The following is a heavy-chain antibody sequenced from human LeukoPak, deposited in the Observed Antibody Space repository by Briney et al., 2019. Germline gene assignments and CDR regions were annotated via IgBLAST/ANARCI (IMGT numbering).Heavy chain of an antibody. D-gene: IGHD3-10*01. CDR1: GGSISSSSYY. J-gene: IGHJ4*02. Sequence: PSETLSLTCTVSGGSISSSSYYWGWIRQPPGKGLEWIGSIYDSGSAYYNPPLKSRVTISVDTSKNQFSLKLSSVTAADTAMYYCARVSWPGLRGGDYWGQGTLVTVSS. CDR3: ARVSWPGLRGGDY. V-gene: IGHV4-39*07. CDR2: IYDSGSA.